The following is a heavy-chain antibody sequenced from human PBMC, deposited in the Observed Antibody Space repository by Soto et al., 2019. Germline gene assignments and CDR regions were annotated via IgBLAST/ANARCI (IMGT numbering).Heavy chain of an antibody. J-gene: IGHJ4*02. Sequence: GGSLRLSCAASGFTVSSNYMSWVRQAPGKGLELVSVIYSGGSTYYADSVKGRLTISRDNSKNTLYLQMNSLRAEDTAVYYCAIEYSSSRGFDYWGQGTLVTVSS. CDR2: IYSGGST. CDR1: GFTVSSNY. V-gene: IGHV3-66*01. D-gene: IGHD6-6*01. CDR3: AIEYSSSRGFDY.